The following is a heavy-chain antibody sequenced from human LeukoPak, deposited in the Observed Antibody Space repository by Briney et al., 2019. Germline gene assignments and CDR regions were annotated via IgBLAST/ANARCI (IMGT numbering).Heavy chain of an antibody. CDR2: IYYSGST. D-gene: IGHD5-12*01. CDR1: GGSISSYY. V-gene: IGHV4-59*01. Sequence: PSETLSLTCTVSGGSISSYYWSWIRQPPENGLEWIGFIYYSGSTNYNPSLKSRVTISVDTSKNQFSLKLSSVTAADTAVYYCARGDDSGYDEGGFDYWGQGTLVTVSS. J-gene: IGHJ4*02. CDR3: ARGDDSGYDEGGFDY.